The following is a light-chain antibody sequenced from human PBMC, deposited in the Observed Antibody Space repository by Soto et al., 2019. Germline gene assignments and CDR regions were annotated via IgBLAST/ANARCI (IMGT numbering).Light chain of an antibody. V-gene: IGKV3-11*01. CDR2: DAS. J-gene: IGKJ5*01. Sequence: EIVFTQSPATLSLSPGERATLSFRASQSVSSYLAWYQQKPGQAPRLLIYDASNRATGIPARFSGSGSGTDFTLTISSLEPEDFAVYYCQQRSNWPTFGPGTRLEI. CDR3: QQRSNWPT. CDR1: QSVSSY.